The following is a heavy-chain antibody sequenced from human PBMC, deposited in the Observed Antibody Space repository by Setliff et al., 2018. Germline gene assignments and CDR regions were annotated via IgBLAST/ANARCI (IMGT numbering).Heavy chain of an antibody. V-gene: IGHV1-18*01. J-gene: IGHJ4*02. Sequence: ASVKVSCKASGYTFTNYGVTWVRQAPGQGLEWMGWIGAYNGNTYNAHKFQGRVTMTSDTSTSTAYVELRSLRSDDTAVYYCARVTIAVAGYFDFWGRGTLVTVSS. D-gene: IGHD6-19*01. CDR3: ARVTIAVAGYFDF. CDR1: GYTFTNYG. CDR2: IGAYNGNT.